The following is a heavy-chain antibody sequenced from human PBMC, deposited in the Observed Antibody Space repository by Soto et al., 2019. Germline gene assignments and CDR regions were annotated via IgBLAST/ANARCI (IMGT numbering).Heavy chain of an antibody. V-gene: IGHV4-4*02. J-gene: IGHJ6*02. CDR2: IYHSGST. CDR3: ARFGGIEVPNYYYYGMDV. CDR1: GGSISSSNW. Sequence: QVQLQESGPGLVKPSGTLSLTCAVSGGSISSSNWWSLVRQPPGKGQEWIGEIYHSGSTNYNPSLKSEVTISVDKSKNQFSLKLSSVTAADTAVYYCARFGGIEVPNYYYYGMDVWGQGTTVTVSS. D-gene: IGHD3-10*01.